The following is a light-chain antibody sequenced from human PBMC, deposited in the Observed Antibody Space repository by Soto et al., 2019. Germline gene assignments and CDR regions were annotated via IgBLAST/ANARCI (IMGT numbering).Light chain of an antibody. CDR3: VLYMGSGAEV. V-gene: IGLV8-61*01. J-gene: IGLJ2*01. CDR1: SGSVSTTYY. Sequence: QTVVTQEPSFSVSPGGTVTLTCGLSSGSVSTTYYPSWYQQTPGQAPRTLIYSTNTRSSGVPDRFSGSILGNKAALTITGAQADDESDYYCVLYMGSGAEVFGGETKLTVL. CDR2: STN.